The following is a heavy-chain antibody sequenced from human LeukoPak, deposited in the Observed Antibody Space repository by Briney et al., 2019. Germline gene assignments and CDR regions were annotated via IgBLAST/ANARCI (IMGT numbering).Heavy chain of an antibody. CDR3: ATYLAYCGGDCPGYFQH. D-gene: IGHD2-21*01. Sequence: GGSLRLSCAASGFTFSSYNMNWVRQAPGKGLEWVSYISSSSNTIYYADSVTGRFTISRDKDSLYLQMNSLRAEDTAVYYCATYLAYCGGDCPGYFQHWGQGTLVTVSS. V-gene: IGHV3-48*01. CDR2: ISSSSNTI. CDR1: GFTFSSYN. J-gene: IGHJ1*01.